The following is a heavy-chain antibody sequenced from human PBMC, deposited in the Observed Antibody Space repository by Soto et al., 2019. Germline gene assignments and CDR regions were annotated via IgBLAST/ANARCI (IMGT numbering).Heavy chain of an antibody. V-gene: IGHV3-23*01. CDR1: GFTFSSYA. J-gene: IGHJ4*02. CDR2: ISGSGGGT. Sequence: GGSLRLSCAASGFTFSSYAMNWVRQAPGKGLEWVSTISGSGGGTYYADSVKGRFTISRDNSKNTLYLQMNSLRADDTAVYYCAKDLQMATTSGPFDYWGQGTLVTVSS. CDR3: AKDLQMATTSGPFDY. D-gene: IGHD1-1*01.